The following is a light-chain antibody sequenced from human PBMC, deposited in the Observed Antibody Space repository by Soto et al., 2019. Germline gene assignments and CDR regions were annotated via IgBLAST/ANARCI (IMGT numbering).Light chain of an antibody. Sequence: DIQLTQSPSFLSASVGDRVTITCRASQGISSYLAWYQQKPGKAPKLLIYAASTLQSGVPSRFSGSGAATEFTLTISSLQPDDFATYYCQQLNSYPPTFGPGTKVDIK. CDR1: QGISSY. CDR3: QQLNSYPPT. V-gene: IGKV1-9*01. J-gene: IGKJ3*01. CDR2: AAS.